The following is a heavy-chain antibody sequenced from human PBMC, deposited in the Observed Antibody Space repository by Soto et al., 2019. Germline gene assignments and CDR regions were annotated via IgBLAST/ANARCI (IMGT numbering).Heavy chain of an antibody. CDR2: ISGSGSNT. Sequence: EVQLLESGGGLVQPGGSLRLSCAASGFTFSSYAMSWVRQAPGKGLEWVSAISGSGSNTYYADSVKGRFTISRDNSKNTLYLQMNSLRGEGTAVYYCAKEGQQLGGGYFDYWGQGTLVTVSS. V-gene: IGHV3-23*01. CDR3: AKEGQQLGGGYFDY. CDR1: GFTFSSYA. J-gene: IGHJ4*02. D-gene: IGHD6-13*01.